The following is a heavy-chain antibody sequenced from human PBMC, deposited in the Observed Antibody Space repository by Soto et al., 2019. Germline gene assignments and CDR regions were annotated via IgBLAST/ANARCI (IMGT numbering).Heavy chain of an antibody. CDR3: ARQGYGPRHGLVDV. J-gene: IGHJ6*02. D-gene: IGHD1-1*01. V-gene: IGHV4-59*08. Sequence: QVQLQESGPGLVKPSETLSLTCNVSAGSIIDYYCSWFRQPPGKGLDWIGYINHNGYSAYNLALNRRITISVYTSKTQFTLVLDSVTDTVTAVYCCARQGYGPRHGLVDVWGQGTTVSVSS. CDR1: AGSIIDYY. CDR2: INHNGYS.